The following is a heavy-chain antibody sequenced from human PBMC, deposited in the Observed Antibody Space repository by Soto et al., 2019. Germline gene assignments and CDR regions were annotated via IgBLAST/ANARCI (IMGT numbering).Heavy chain of an antibody. D-gene: IGHD3-3*01. CDR3: ARERITVFGVVPGVEY. V-gene: IGHV1-18*04. Sequence: QVQLVQSGAEVKKPGASVKVSCKASGYTFTSYGISWVRQAPGQGLEWMGWISSYNGNTNYAQKVQGRVTMTTHTSTSADYMELRSLRSDDTAVHDCARERITVFGVVPGVEYGGQGTLVTVS. J-gene: IGHJ4*02. CDR2: ISSYNGNT. CDR1: GYTFTSYG.